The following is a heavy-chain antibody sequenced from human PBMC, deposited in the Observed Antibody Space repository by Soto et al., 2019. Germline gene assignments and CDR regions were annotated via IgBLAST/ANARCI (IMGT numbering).Heavy chain of an antibody. CDR1: GFTFSSYA. CDR2: ISGSGGST. V-gene: IGHV3-23*01. Sequence: EVQLLESGGGLVQPGGSLRLSCAASGFTFSSYAMSWVRQAPGKGREWVSAISGSGGSTYYADSVKGRFTISRDNSKNTLYLQMNSLRAEDTAVYYCARKRGIRFGELQHFDYWGQGTLVTVSS. D-gene: IGHD3-10*01. J-gene: IGHJ4*02. CDR3: ARKRGIRFGELQHFDY.